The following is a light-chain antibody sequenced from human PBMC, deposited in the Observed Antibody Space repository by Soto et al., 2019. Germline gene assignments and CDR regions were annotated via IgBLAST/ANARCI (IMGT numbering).Light chain of an antibody. CDR1: QSVISNY. Sequence: EIVLTQSPGTLSLPPGERATLSCRASQSVISNYLAWYQQKPGQAPRVLIYGASSRSAGISDRFSASGSGTDFTLTISRLEPEDFAVYYCQQYGRSPSTFGQGTKVEIK. CDR2: GAS. J-gene: IGKJ1*01. CDR3: QQYGRSPST. V-gene: IGKV3-20*01.